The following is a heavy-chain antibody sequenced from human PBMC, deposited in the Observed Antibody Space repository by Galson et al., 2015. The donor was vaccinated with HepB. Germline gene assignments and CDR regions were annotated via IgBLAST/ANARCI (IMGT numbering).Heavy chain of an antibody. CDR1: GFSLSTRGVG. V-gene: IGHV2-5*01. CDR3: AHSLKSYYYDSSGETPAFDI. CDR2: IYWNDDK. D-gene: IGHD3-22*01. J-gene: IGHJ3*02. Sequence: PALVKPTQTLTLTCTFSGFSLSTRGVGVGWIRQPPGKALEWLALIYWNDDKRYSPSLKSRLTITKDTSKNQVVLTMTNMDPVDTATYYCAHSLKSYYYDSSGETPAFDIWGQGTMVTVSS.